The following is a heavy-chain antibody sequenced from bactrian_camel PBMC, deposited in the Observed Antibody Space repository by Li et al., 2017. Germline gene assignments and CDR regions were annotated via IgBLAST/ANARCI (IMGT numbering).Heavy chain of an antibody. CDR2: FDSRIDTA. J-gene: IGHJ4*01. D-gene: IGHD4*01. CDR1: GGAFPSDI. V-gene: IGHV3S1*01. Sequence: HVQLVESGGGNVQTGGTLSLSCTTSGGAFPSDIIAWFRQAPGNEREGVAAFDSRIDTAYYGDSVKGRFTISRDNAKNTLYLEMDSLKVEDTALYYCATRLGYYSEYESSYWGQGTQVTVS. CDR3: ATRLGYYSEYESSY.